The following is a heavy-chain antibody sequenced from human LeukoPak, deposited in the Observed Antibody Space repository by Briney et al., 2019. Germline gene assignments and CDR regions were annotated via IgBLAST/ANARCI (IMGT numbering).Heavy chain of an antibody. J-gene: IGHJ6*03. CDR1: GYTFTRYG. Sequence: GASVKVSCKASGYTFTRYGICWVRQTPGQGVGCVGWISAYNGNTNSAQKPQGGVTMTTDSSTSTAYMELRSMRYGETAVYYSARGPIIDIVVIPGAADYYHMDVWGKGTTVTVSS. CDR3: ARGPIIDIVVIPGAADYYHMDV. CDR2: ISAYNGNT. D-gene: IGHD2-2*01. V-gene: IGHV1-18*01.